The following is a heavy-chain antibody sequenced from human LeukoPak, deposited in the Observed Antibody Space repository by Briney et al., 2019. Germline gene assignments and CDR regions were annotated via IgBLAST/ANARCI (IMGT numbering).Heavy chain of an antibody. CDR1: GYTFTSYA. CDR3: ARDRGRYCSGGSCYRLYWFDP. D-gene: IGHD2-15*01. V-gene: IGHV7-4-1*02. CDR2: INTNTGNP. Sequence: ASVKVSCKASGYTFTSYAMNWVRQAPGQGLEWMGWINTNTGNPTYAQGFTGRFVFSLDTSVSTAYLQISSLKAEDTAVYYCARDRGRYCSGGSCYRLYWFDPWGQGTLVTVSS. J-gene: IGHJ5*02.